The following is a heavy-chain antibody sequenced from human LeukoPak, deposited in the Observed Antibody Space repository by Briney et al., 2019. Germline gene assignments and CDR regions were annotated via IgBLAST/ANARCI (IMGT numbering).Heavy chain of an antibody. J-gene: IGHJ4*02. CDR3: ARGRRGSYHSPFDY. CDR1: GGPIRNYH. CDR2: IYYSAST. V-gene: IGHV4-59*13. Sequence: SETLSLTCTVSGGPIRNYHWRWMRQPPGEALEWIVYIYYSASTNYNPSRESRLTISVDTSKNQFCLKLSSVTAAETAVYYCARGRRGSYHSPFDYGGQGTLVTVSS. D-gene: IGHD1-26*01.